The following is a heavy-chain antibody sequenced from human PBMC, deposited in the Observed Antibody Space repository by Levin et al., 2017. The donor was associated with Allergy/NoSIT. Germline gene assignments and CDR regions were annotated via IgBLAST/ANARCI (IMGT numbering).Heavy chain of an antibody. V-gene: IGHV3-21*04. CDR2: ISGSGTYI. CDR3: ARDQGLA. Sequence: RGESLKISCVASGFSLSGYSMNWVRQAPGKGLEWVSTISGSGTYINYVDSVKGRFAISRDDAKNSVYLQMNSLRDEDTAVYYCARDQGLAWGQGVLVTVSS. CDR1: GFSLSGYS. J-gene: IGHJ5*02.